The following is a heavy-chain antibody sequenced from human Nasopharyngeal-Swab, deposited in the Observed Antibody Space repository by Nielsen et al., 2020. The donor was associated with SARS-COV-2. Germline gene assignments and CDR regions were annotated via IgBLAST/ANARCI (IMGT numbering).Heavy chain of an antibody. V-gene: IGHV3-23*01. CDR1: GFTFRSYA. CDR2: INNSGGNT. D-gene: IGHD6-19*01. J-gene: IGHJ4*02. Sequence: GGSLRLSCAASGFTFRSYAMSWVRQAPGRGLEWVSTINNSGGNTHYADSVKGHFTISRDNSKNSLYLQMNSLRAEDTALYYCAKGSRIAVAGTNYFDYWGQGTLVTVSS. CDR3: AKGSRIAVAGTNYFDY.